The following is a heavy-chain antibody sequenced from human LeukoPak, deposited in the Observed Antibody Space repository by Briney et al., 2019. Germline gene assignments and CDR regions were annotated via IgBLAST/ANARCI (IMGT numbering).Heavy chain of an antibody. J-gene: IGHJ3*02. D-gene: IGHD2-21*01. V-gene: IGHV1-2*02. CDR2: INPNSGGT. Sequence: ASVKVSCKASGYTFTGYYMHWVRQAPGQGLEWMGWINPNSGGTNYAQKFQGRVTMTRDTSISTAYMELSRLRSDDTAVYYCARDGLTYCGGDCYRTGRAFDIWGQGTMVTVSS. CDR3: ARDGLTYCGGDCYRTGRAFDI. CDR1: GYTFTGYY.